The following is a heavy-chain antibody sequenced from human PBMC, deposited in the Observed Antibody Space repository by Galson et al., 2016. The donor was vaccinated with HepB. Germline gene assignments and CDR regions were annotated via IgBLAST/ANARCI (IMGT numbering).Heavy chain of an antibody. V-gene: IGHV4-4*02. Sequence: SETLSLTCAVSGGSTSSINWWSWVRQPPGQGLEWIGEIYHNGYTNYNPALRSRVTISVDKSKNQCSLKVTSVTAADAAVYYCARTPDYYYGMDVWGQGTTVTVSS. CDR3: ARTPDYYYGMDV. CDR1: GGSTSSINW. CDR2: IYHNGYT. J-gene: IGHJ6*02.